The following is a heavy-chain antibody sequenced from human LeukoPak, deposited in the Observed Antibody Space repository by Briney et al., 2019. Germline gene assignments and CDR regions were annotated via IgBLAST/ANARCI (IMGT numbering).Heavy chain of an antibody. CDR1: GFTFKSYG. J-gene: IGHJ3*02. V-gene: IGHV3-30*03. CDR3: ARDGRLGYYDSSGYPDAFDI. Sequence: GGSLRLSCAASGFTFKSYGMHWVRQAPGKGLEWVAVISYDGTHKYYAVSVKGRFTVSRDNSKNTLYLQMNSLRAEDTAVYYCARDGRLGYYDSSGYPDAFDIWGQGTMVTVSS. CDR2: ISYDGTHK. D-gene: IGHD3-22*01.